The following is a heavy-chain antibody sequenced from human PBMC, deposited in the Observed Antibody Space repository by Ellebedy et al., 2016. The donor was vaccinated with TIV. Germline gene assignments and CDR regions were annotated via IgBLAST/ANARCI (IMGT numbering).Heavy chain of an antibody. Sequence: PGGSLRLSCAASGFTVSNNYMRWVRQAPGKGLEWVSLIYSTGDTHYADFVKGRFTISRDNSKHTLSLQMNSLRVEDTAVYYCARDGGAARTAPPDYWGQGTLVTVSS. CDR1: GFTVSNNY. D-gene: IGHD6-6*01. J-gene: IGHJ4*02. V-gene: IGHV3-66*01. CDR2: IYSTGDT. CDR3: ARDGGAARTAPPDY.